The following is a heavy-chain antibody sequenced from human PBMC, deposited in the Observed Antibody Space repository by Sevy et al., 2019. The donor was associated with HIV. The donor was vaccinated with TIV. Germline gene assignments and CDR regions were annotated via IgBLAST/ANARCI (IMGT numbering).Heavy chain of an antibody. D-gene: IGHD1-7*01. Sequence: GGSLRLSCAASGLTFSDYGMHWVRQAPGKGLEWVAVIWSDGSNKYYGDSVKGRFTISRDSSKNTLFLQMNSLRVDDRAVYYCAREERSGTTTSFDYWGQGALVTVSS. CDR3: AREERSGTTTSFDY. CDR1: GLTFSDYG. CDR2: IWSDGSNK. J-gene: IGHJ4*02. V-gene: IGHV3-33*01.